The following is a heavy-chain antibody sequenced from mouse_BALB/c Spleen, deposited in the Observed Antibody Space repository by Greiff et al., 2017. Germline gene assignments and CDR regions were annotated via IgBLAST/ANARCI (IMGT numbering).Heavy chain of an antibody. V-gene: IGHV14-3*02. CDR1: GFNIKDTY. Sequence: VQLQQSGAELVKPGASVKLSCTASGFNIKDTYMHWVKQRPEQGLEWIGRIDPANGNTKYDPKFQGKATITADTSSNTAYLQLSSLTSEDTAVYYCARGWLLPYYAMDYWGQGTSVTVSS. CDR2: IDPANGNT. CDR3: ARGWLLPYYAMDY. J-gene: IGHJ4*01. D-gene: IGHD2-3*01.